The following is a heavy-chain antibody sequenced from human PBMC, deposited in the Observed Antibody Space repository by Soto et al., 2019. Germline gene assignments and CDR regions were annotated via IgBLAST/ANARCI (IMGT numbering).Heavy chain of an antibody. J-gene: IGHJ4*02. CDR1: GFTFSSYG. D-gene: IGHD5-18*01. V-gene: IGHV3-30*03. CDR3: ATDLVGYSYGP. CDR2: ISYDGSNK. Sequence: QVQLVESGGGVVQPGRSLRLSCAASGFTFSSYGMHWVRQAPGKGLEWVAVISYDGSNKYYADSVKGRFTISRDNSKNTLYLQMNSLRAEDTAVYYCATDLVGYSYGPWGQGTLVTVSS.